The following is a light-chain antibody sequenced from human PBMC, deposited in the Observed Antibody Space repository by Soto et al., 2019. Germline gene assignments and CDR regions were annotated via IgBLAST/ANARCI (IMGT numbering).Light chain of an antibody. CDR1: QSISNW. J-gene: IGKJ1*01. V-gene: IGKV1-5*02. Sequence: DIEMTQCPSTLAALLGGGLTLMCRDSQSISNWLAWYHQKAGTAPKVLIYHASALESGVPSRFSGSGSGTEFTLTISGLQPDDFATYFCQQYFSYSFGQGTKVDIK. CDR3: QQYFSYS. CDR2: HAS.